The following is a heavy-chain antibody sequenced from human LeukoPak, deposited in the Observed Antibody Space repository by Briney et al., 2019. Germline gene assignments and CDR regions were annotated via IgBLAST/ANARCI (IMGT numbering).Heavy chain of an antibody. V-gene: IGHV4-38-2*02. CDR3: ARYGSGSYLVDY. D-gene: IGHD3-10*01. CDR2: IYHSGST. Sequence: SETLSLTCTVSCYSISSGYNWGWIRQPPGKGLEWIGSIYHSGSTYYNPSLKSRVTMSVDTSKNQFSLKLSSVTAADTAVYFCARYGSGSYLVDYWGQGTLVTVSS. J-gene: IGHJ4*02. CDR1: CYSISSGYN.